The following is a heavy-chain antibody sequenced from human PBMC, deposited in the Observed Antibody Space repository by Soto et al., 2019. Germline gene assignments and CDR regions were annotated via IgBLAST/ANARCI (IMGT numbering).Heavy chain of an antibody. V-gene: IGHV4-4*02. Sequence: QVQLQESGPGLVKPSGTLSLTCAVSGGSISSSNWWSWVRQPPGKGLEWIGEIYHSGSTNYNPSLKSRVTISVDKSNNPFSLKLSSVTAADTAVYYCARYRPSYSSSPGDWFDPWGQGTLVTVSS. CDR2: IYHSGST. D-gene: IGHD6-6*01. J-gene: IGHJ5*02. CDR1: GGSISSSNW. CDR3: ARYRPSYSSSPGDWFDP.